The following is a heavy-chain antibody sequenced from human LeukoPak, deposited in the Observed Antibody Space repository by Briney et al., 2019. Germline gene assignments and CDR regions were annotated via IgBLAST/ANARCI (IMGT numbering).Heavy chain of an antibody. J-gene: IGHJ4*02. CDR3: AKSSRPYSGSYRPYYFDY. Sequence: GGCLRLSCAASGFTFSSYAMSWVRQAPGKGLEWVSAISGSGGSTYYADSVKGRFTISRDNSKNTLYLQMNSLRAEDTAVYYCAKSSRPYSGSYRPYYFDYWGQGTLVTVSS. D-gene: IGHD1-26*01. V-gene: IGHV3-23*01. CDR1: GFTFSSYA. CDR2: ISGSGGST.